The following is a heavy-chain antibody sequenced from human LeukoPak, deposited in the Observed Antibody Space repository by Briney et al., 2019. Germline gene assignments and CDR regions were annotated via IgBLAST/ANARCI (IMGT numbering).Heavy chain of an antibody. CDR2: IYYSGST. V-gene: IGHV4-39*07. J-gene: IGHJ3*02. Sequence: SETLSLTCTVSGGSISSSSYYWGWIRQPPGKGLEWIGSIYYSGSTYYNPSLKSRVTISVDTSKNQFSLKLSPVTAADTAVYYCARTPSRFGPQKGAFDIWGQGTMVTVSS. CDR3: ARTPSRFGPQKGAFDI. D-gene: IGHD3-10*02. CDR1: GGSISSSSYY.